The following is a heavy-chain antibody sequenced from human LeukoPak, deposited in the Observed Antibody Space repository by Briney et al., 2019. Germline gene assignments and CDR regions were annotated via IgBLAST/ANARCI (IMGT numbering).Heavy chain of an antibody. V-gene: IGHV3-23*01. Sequence: GGSLRLSCAASGFTFSSYAVSWVRQAPGKGLEWVSAISGSGGSTYYADSVKGRFTISRDNSKNTLYLQMNSLRAEDTAVYYCAKDARYYYDSSGYYYGYWGQGTLVTVSS. CDR3: AKDARYYYDSSGYYYGY. J-gene: IGHJ4*02. D-gene: IGHD3-22*01. CDR1: GFTFSSYA. CDR2: ISGSGGST.